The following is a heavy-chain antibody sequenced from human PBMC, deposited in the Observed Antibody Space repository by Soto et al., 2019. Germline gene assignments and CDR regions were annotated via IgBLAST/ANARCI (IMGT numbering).Heavy chain of an antibody. D-gene: IGHD3-16*01. Sequence: SETLSLTFTVSGGSISRGDYYWSWIRQHPGKGLEWIGCIYYSGSTYYNPSLKSRVTISVDTSKNQFSRKLGSVTAADTAVYYCAREHNSVWEGRRGHDVMDVWGQGTTVTGS. J-gene: IGHJ6*02. CDR2: IYYSGST. V-gene: IGHV4-31*03. CDR1: GGSISRGDYY. CDR3: AREHNSVWEGRRGHDVMDV.